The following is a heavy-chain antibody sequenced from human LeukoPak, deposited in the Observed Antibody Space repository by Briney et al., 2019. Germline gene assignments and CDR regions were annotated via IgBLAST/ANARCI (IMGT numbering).Heavy chain of an antibody. CDR3: ARVPQTYYYGSGSLWYFDY. V-gene: IGHV4-31*03. D-gene: IGHD3-10*01. Sequence: PSETLSLTCTVSGGSISSGGYYWSWIRQHPGKGLEWIGYIYYSGTTYYNPSLKSRVSISVDTSKNQFSLKLSSVTAADTAVYYCARVPQTYYYGSGSLWYFDYWGQGTLVTVSS. CDR2: IYYSGTT. J-gene: IGHJ4*02. CDR1: GGSISSGGYY.